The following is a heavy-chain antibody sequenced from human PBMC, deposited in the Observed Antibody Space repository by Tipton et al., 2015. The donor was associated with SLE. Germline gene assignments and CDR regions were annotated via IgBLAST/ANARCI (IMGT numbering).Heavy chain of an antibody. CDR3: AKDVSSYGDYPDY. Sequence: SLRLSCAASGFTSSSYAMSWVRQVPGKGLEWVSAISGSGGSTYYTDSLKGRFTISRDNSKNTLYLQMNSLRAEDTAVYYCAKDVSSYGDYPDYWGQGTLVTVSS. CDR2: ISGSGGST. J-gene: IGHJ4*02. D-gene: IGHD4-17*01. V-gene: IGHV3-23*01. CDR1: GFTSSSYA.